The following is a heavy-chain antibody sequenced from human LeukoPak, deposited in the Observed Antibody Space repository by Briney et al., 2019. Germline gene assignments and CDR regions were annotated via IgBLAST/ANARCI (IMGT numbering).Heavy chain of an antibody. D-gene: IGHD2-15*01. CDR2: IYYSGST. CDR3: ARHAQYSDNWFDP. V-gene: IGHV4-39*01. Sequence: SETLSLTCTVSGAFISTRGYFWGWIRQPPGKGLEWIGSIYYSGSTNYIPSLKSRVTISVDTSKNQFSLQLTSVTAAVTAVYYCARHAQYSDNWFDPWGPGTLVTVSS. CDR1: GAFISTRGYF. J-gene: IGHJ5*02.